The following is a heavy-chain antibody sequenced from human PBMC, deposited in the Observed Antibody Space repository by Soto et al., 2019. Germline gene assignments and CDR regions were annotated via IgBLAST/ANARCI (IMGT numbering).Heavy chain of an antibody. CDR3: ARERSGGWGADD. Sequence: QVQLQESGPGLVEPSGTLSLTCAVSGGSISSSNWWSWVRQPPGKGLEWIGEIYHGGSTNYNPSPKSRVTISVDKSKNQFSLQLNSVTAADTAVYYCARERSGGWGADDWGQGTLVTVSS. V-gene: IGHV4-4*02. J-gene: IGHJ4*02. CDR2: IYHGGST. CDR1: GGSISSSNW. D-gene: IGHD3-10*01.